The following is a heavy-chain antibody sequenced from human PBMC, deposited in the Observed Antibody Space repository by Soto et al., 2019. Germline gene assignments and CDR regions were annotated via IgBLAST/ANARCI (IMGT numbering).Heavy chain of an antibody. D-gene: IGHD1-26*01. J-gene: IGHJ4*02. CDR2: MYSGGTAT. V-gene: IGHV3-66*01. Sequence: VQLVESGGGVVQPGTSLRLACAASGFTVSNNYMTWVRQAPGKGLEWVSVMYSGGTATSYADSVKGRFTVSRDNSKNTVSLQLDSLKADDTAVYYCARGVPVGAIGRFYFDSWGQGTLVTVSS. CDR1: GFTVSNNY. CDR3: ARGVPVGAIGRFYFDS.